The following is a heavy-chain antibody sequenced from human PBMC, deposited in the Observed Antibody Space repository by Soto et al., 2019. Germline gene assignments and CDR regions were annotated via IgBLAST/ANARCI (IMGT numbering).Heavy chain of an antibody. CDR3: TRRPSGMSYNEFFDF. D-gene: IGHD3-10*01. V-gene: IGHV3-7*03. CDR2: IKPDGSET. CDR1: GLTFSRHW. Sequence: PGGSLTLTCAASGLTFSRHWMTWVRQTPGEGLQWVAAIKPDGSETFYVDSVKGRFTITRDNARNSLFLQMDSLRAEDTAVYYCTRRPSGMSYNEFFDFWGQGTLVTVSS. J-gene: IGHJ4*02.